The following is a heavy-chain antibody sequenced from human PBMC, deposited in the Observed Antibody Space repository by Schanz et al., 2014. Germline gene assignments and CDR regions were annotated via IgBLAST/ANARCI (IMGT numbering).Heavy chain of an antibody. D-gene: IGHD3-3*01. CDR2: VYHSGVT. Sequence: QVQLQESGPGLVKPSETLSLTCTVSGDSIGTYQWSWIRQPPGKGLEWIGYVYHSGVTTYKSSLKSRVSITVDTKKNQFPLKLNSVTAADTAVYYCARSTYDFWSAFDYWGQGILVAVSS. CDR1: GDSIGTYQ. J-gene: IGHJ4*02. CDR3: ARSTYDFWSAFDY. V-gene: IGHV4-59*08.